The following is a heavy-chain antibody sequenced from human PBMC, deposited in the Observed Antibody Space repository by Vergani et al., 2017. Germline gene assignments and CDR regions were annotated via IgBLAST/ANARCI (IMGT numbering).Heavy chain of an antibody. Sequence: QVQLVESGGGVVQPGRSLRLSCAASGFTFNTYGMHWVRQAPGKGLEWVAVISYHGTNKFYADSVKGRFTISRDNSKNMLYLQMNSLTTEDTAVYYCAKDMIAFGGVSAQPFDHWGQGSLVSVSS. CDR1: GFTFNTYG. V-gene: IGHV3-30*18. CDR3: AKDMIAFGGVSAQPFDH. D-gene: IGHD3-16*01. J-gene: IGHJ4*02. CDR2: ISYHGTNK.